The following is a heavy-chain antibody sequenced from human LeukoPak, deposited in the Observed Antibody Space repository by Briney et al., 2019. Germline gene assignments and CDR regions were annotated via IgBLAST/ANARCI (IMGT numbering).Heavy chain of an antibody. V-gene: IGHV1-69*13. CDR3: ATVVSGFCDH. CDR1: GGTLSSYA. D-gene: IGHD5/OR15-5a*01. J-gene: IGHJ4*02. Sequence: ASVKVSCKASGGTLSSYAISWVRQAPQEGLEWMGGIIPIFGTANYAQKLQGRVTITADESTSTAYMELSSLRADDTAVYYCATVVSGFCDHWGQGTLVTVSS. CDR2: IIPIFGTA.